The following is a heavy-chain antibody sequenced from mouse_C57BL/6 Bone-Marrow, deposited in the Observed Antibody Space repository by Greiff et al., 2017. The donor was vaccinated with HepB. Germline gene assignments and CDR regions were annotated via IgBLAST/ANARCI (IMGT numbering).Heavy chain of an antibody. CDR1: GFNIKDDY. D-gene: IGHD2-5*01. CDR2: IDPENGDT. CDR3: AIYRNFGHYFDY. J-gene: IGHJ2*01. Sequence: EVKLMESGAELVRPGASVKLSCTASGFNIKDDYMHWVKQRPEQGLEWIGWIDPENGDTEYASKFQGKATITADTSSNTAYLQLSSLTSEDTAVYYCAIYRNFGHYFDYWGQGTTLTVSS. V-gene: IGHV14-4*01.